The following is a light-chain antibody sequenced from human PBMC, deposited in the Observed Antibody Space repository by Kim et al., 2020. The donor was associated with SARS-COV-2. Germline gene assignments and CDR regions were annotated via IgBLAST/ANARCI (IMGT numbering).Light chain of an antibody. V-gene: IGLV3-21*04. CDR2: HDN. J-gene: IGLJ3*02. CDR3: QVWDDSGDQEV. Sequence: AGVTWGGGSGGGEGVRGCGRRRGQAPALVIYHDNDRPSGIPERFSGSNSGNTATLTINRVEAGDEADYFCQVWDDSGDQEVFGGGTQLTVL. CDR1: SGGGEG.